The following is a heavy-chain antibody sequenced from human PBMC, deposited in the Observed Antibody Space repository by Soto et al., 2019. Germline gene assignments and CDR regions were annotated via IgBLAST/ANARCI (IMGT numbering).Heavy chain of an antibody. J-gene: IGHJ4*02. CDR3: AKGTFNRGRAAAGSAY. Sequence: GGSLRLSCAASGFTFSSYAMSWVRQAPGKGLEWVSAISGSGGSTYYADSVKGRFTISRDNSKNTLYLQMDSLRAEDTAVYYCAKGTFNRGRAAAGSAYWGQGTLVTVSS. CDR1: GFTFSSYA. D-gene: IGHD6-13*01. V-gene: IGHV3-23*01. CDR2: ISGSGGST.